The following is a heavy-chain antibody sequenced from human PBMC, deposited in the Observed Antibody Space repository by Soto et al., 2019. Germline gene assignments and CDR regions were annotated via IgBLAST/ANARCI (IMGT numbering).Heavy chain of an antibody. Sequence: NPSETLSLTCTVSGGSISSGDYYWSWIRQPPGKGLEWIGYIYYSGTTYYNPSLKSRVTISIDVSKNQFSLSLRSLTAADTAVYYCARSREFDYWSQGTLVTVSS. V-gene: IGHV4-30-4*01. CDR1: GGSISSGDYY. CDR3: ARSREFDY. J-gene: IGHJ4*02. CDR2: IYYSGTT.